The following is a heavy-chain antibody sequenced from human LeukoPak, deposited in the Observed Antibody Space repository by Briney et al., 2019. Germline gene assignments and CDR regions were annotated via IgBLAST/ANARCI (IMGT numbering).Heavy chain of an antibody. CDR1: GYTFTGYY. CDR2: INPNSGGT. J-gene: IGHJ5*02. V-gene: IGHV1-2*02. D-gene: IGHD4-17*01. Sequence: ASVKVSCKASGYTFTGYYMHWVRQAPGQGLEWMGWINPNSGGTNYAQKFQGRVTMTRDTSISTAYMELSRLRSDDTAAYYCARDSYGDYNNWFDPWGQGTLVTVSS. CDR3: ARDSYGDYNNWFDP.